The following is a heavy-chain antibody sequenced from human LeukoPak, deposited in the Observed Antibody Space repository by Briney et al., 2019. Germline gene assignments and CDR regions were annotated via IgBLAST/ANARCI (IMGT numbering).Heavy chain of an antibody. CDR1: GFTYSHNG. J-gene: IGHJ4*02. V-gene: IGHV3-30*02. CDR3: ARDLDRFFDY. Sequence: GGSLRLSCVASGFTYSHNGMHWVRQAPGKGLEWVAFIQYDGNTIFYADSVKGRFTISRDNSKNTLYLQMNSLRTEDTAVYYCARDLDRFFDYWGQGTLVIVSS. CDR2: IQYDGNTI. D-gene: IGHD3-3*01.